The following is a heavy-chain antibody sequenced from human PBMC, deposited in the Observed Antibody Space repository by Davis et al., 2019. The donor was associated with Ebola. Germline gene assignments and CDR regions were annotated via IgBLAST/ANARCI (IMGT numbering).Heavy chain of an antibody. D-gene: IGHD6-19*01. V-gene: IGHV1-69*05. CDR1: GGTFSRYA. CDR3: ARASFGYNSGWYADY. J-gene: IGHJ4*02. Sequence: AASVKVSCKASGGTFSRYAISWVRQAPGQGLEWMGGIIPIFGTANYAQKFQGRVTITTDTSASTVYLDLTSLRSDDTAVFYCARASFGYNSGWYADYWGPGSLVTVSS. CDR2: IIPIFGTA.